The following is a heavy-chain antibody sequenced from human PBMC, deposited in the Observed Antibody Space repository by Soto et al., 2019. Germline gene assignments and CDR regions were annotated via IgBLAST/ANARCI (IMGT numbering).Heavy chain of an antibody. CDR2: IWYDGSNK. CDR3: ARDNWNYKGYYYYYGMDV. CDR1: GFTFSSYG. V-gene: IGHV3-33*01. J-gene: IGHJ6*02. Sequence: PGESLKIACAASGFTFSSYGMHWVRQAPGKGLEWVAVIWYDGSNKYYADSVKGRFTISRDNSKNTLYLQMNSLRAEDTAVYYCARDNWNYKGYYYYYGMDVWGQGTTVTVSS. D-gene: IGHD1-7*01.